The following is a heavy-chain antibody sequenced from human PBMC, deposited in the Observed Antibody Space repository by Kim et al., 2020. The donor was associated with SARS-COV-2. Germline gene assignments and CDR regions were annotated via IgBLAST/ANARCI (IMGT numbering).Heavy chain of an antibody. D-gene: IGHD6-19*01. CDR3: ARVAPLAGYSYGMDV. J-gene: IGHJ6*02. CDR2: IYYSGST. V-gene: IGHV4-59*13. Sequence: SETLSLTCTVSGGSISSYYWSWIRQPPGKGLEWIGYIYYSGSTNYNPSLKSRVTISVDTSKNQFSLKLSSVTAADTAVYYCARVAPLAGYSYGMDVWGQGTTVTVSS. CDR1: GGSISSYY.